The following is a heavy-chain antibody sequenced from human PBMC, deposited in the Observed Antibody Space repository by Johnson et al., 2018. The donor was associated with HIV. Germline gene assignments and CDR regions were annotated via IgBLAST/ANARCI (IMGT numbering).Heavy chain of an antibody. D-gene: IGHD3-22*01. Sequence: QVQLVESGGGVVQPGGSLRLSCAASGFTFSSYGMHWVRQAPGKGLEWVAIIRYDGSNKYYADSVKGRFTISRDDSKSTLNLQMNSLRAEDTAVYFCAGYHISGYYYDAFDIWAKGQWSPSLQ. CDR2: IRYDGSNK. CDR3: AGYHISGYYYDAFDI. V-gene: IGHV3-30*02. CDR1: GFTFSSYG. J-gene: IGHJ3*02.